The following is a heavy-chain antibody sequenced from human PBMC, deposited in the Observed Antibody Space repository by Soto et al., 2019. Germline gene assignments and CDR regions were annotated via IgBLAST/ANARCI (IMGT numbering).Heavy chain of an antibody. CDR3: ARDQAIFGMFDY. CDR2: IYYSGST. Sequence: SETLSLTCTVSGGSISSGDYYWSWIRQPPGKGLEWIGYIYYSGSTYYNPSLKSRVTISVDTSKNQFSLKLSSVTAADTAVYYCARDQAIFGMFDYWGQGTLVTVSS. V-gene: IGHV4-30-4*01. D-gene: IGHD3-3*01. J-gene: IGHJ4*02. CDR1: GGSISSGDYY.